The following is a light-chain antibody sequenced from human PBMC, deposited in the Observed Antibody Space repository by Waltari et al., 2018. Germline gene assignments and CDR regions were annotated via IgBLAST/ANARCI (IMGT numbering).Light chain of an antibody. J-gene: IGKJ5*01. CDR1: QNVNTN. Sequence: EILLTQSPATLSVSQGERATLSCRASQNVNTNVAWYQQKPGQAPRLLIYGASTRHTGIPDRFTGSGSGTDFTLTIDTLQSEDFAVYYCQQYNKWPPISFGQGTRLEIK. V-gene: IGKV3-15*01. CDR3: QQYNKWPPIS. CDR2: GAS.